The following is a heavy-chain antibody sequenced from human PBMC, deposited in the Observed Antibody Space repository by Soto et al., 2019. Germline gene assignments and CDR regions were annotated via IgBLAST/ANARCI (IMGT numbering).Heavy chain of an antibody. CDR2: ISGRGDST. J-gene: IGHJ4*02. Sequence: EVQLLESGGGLIQPGGSPRLSCAASGFTFSTYAMSWVRQVPGRGLAWVSGISGRGDSTYYTDAVKGRFTISRDNSKNTLFLQMNSLRAEDTAVYYCAKMWFGESNYFDFWGQGTLVTVAS. D-gene: IGHD3-10*01. CDR3: AKMWFGESNYFDF. CDR1: GFTFSTYA. V-gene: IGHV3-23*01.